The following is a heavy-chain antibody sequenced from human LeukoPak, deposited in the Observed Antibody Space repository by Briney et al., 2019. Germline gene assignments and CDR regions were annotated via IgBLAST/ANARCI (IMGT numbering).Heavy chain of an antibody. CDR2: ISTTGYNT. Sequence: QPGGSLRLSCAAPVFTFSTYAMRWGRQALGKGLEWVSTISTTGYNTYYADSVKGRFTIARDNSKNTQSLHMNSLRAEDTAVYYCLVYCSGGSCYSGAHWGQGTLVTVSS. D-gene: IGHD2-15*01. J-gene: IGHJ4*02. V-gene: IGHV3-23*01. CDR3: LVYCSGGSCYSGAH. CDR1: VFTFSTYA.